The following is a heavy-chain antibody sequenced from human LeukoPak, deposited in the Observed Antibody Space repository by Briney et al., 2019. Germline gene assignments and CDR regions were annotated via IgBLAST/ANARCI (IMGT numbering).Heavy chain of an antibody. J-gene: IGHJ5*02. V-gene: IGHV7-4-1*02. CDR2: INTNTGNP. Sequence: ASVKVSCKASGYSFTSYAMNWVRQAPGQGLEWMGWINTNTGNPTYAQGFTGRFVFSLDTSVSTAYLQISSLKAEDTAVYYCARAPNRSGYYKDFDHWGQGTLVTVSS. CDR1: GYSFTSYA. D-gene: IGHD3-3*01. CDR3: ARAPNRSGYYKDFDH.